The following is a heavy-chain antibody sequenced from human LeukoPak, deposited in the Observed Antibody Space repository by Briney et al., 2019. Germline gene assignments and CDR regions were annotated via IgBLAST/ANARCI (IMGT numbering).Heavy chain of an antibody. V-gene: IGHV3-33*08. Sequence: GRSLRLSCAASGFTFSSYGMHWVRQAPGKGLEWVAVIWYDGSNKYYADSVKGRFTISRDNSKSTLYLQMNSLRAEDTAVYYCARDTYYYDSSGFSPYYYYYGMDVWGQGTTVTVSS. CDR1: GFTFSSYG. J-gene: IGHJ6*02. CDR3: ARDTYYYDSSGFSPYYYYYGMDV. D-gene: IGHD3-22*01. CDR2: IWYDGSNK.